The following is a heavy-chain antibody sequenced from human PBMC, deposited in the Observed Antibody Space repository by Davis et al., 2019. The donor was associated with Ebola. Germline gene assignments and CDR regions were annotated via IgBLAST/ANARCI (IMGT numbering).Heavy chain of an antibody. CDR2: ISGSGYNI. Sequence: SLKISCAASGFTFSDYYMSWIRQAPGKGLEWVSYISGSGYNIYYAESVKGRFTISRVNAKNSVYLQMNSLRAEDTAVYYCARDYSDDLYYYYYMDVWGKGTTVTVSS. CDR3: ARDYSDDLYYYYYMDV. D-gene: IGHD4-11*01. V-gene: IGHV3-11*04. J-gene: IGHJ6*03. CDR1: GFTFSDYY.